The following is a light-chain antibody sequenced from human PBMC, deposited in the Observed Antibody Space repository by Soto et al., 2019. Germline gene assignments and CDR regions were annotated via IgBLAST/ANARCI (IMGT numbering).Light chain of an antibody. V-gene: IGKV1-5*01. CDR2: DAS. J-gene: IGKJ4*01. CDR3: QQYNSYS. Sequence: DIQMTQSPSTLSASVGDRVIITCRASQSISDWLAWYQQKPGKAPKLLIYDASSLESRVPPRFSGSGSGTEFTLTINCLQPDDSATYYCQQYNSYSFGGGTKVEIK. CDR1: QSISDW.